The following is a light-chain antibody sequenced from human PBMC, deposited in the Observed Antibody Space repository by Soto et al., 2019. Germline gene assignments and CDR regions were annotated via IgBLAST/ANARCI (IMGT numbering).Light chain of an antibody. CDR3: CSYAGTYTLWV. CDR2: DVS. CDR1: SSDVGGYNY. V-gene: IGLV2-11*01. J-gene: IGLJ3*02. Sequence: QSALTQPRSVSGSPGQSVTISCTGTSSDVGGYNYVSCYQQYPGKAPKVIIYDVSKRPSGVPDRFSGSKSGNTASLTISGLQAEYEADYYCCSYAGTYTLWVFGGGTQLTVL.